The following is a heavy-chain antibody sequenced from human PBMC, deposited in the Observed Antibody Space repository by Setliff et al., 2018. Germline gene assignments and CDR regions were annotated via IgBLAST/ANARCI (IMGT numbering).Heavy chain of an antibody. CDR2: IVPRDAIT. CDR3: ARDQGAFFECFDY. V-gene: IGHV1-69*10. CDR1: GATFANFA. J-gene: IGHJ4*02. Sequence: SVKVSCKAPGATFANFALNWVRQAPGQGPEWMGGIVPRDAITKYAPKFHGRLTITADKSTNTVYMELSSLRSDDTAVYFCARDQGAFFECFDYWGQGSLVTVSA. D-gene: IGHD3-16*01.